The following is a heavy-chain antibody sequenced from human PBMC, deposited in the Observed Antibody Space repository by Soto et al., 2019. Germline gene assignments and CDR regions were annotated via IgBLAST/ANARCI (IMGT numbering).Heavy chain of an antibody. CDR3: AREFIFDY. V-gene: IGHV1-18*01. CDR2: ISAYNGNT. Sequence: CWVRQANGQGLEWMGWISAYNGNTKYAQKLQGRVTMTTDTSTSTAYMELRSLGSDDTAVYYCAREFIFDYWGQGTLVTVSS. J-gene: IGHJ4*02.